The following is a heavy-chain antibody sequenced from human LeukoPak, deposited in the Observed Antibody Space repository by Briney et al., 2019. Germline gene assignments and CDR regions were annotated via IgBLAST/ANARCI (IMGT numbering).Heavy chain of an antibody. J-gene: IGHJ4*02. CDR2: ISYDGSNK. D-gene: IGHD6-13*01. Sequence: PGGSLRLSCAASGFTFSSYAMHWVRQAPGKGLEWVAVISYDGSNKYYADSVKGRFTIPRDNSKNTLYLQMNSLRAEDTAVYYCAFDHIRQQLAFDYWGQGTLVTVSS. CDR1: GFTFSSYA. V-gene: IGHV3-30-3*01. CDR3: AFDHIRQQLAFDY.